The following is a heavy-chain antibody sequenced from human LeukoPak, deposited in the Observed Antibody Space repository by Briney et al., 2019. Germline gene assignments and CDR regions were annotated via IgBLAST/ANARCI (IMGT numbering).Heavy chain of an antibody. CDR2: IKSKTDGGTI. V-gene: IGHV3-15*01. D-gene: IGHD3-9*01. Sequence: PGGSLRLSCAASGFTFTNVWMSWVRQAPGKGLEWVGRIKSKTDGGTIDYAAPVKGRFTISRDDSKKTLYLHMNSLKIEDTAVYYRTTDLTAPYWGQGTPVTVSS. CDR1: GFTFTNVW. CDR3: TTDLTAPY. J-gene: IGHJ4*02.